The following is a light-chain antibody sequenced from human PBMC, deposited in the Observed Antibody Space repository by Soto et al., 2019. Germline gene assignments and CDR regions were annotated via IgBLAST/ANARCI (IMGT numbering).Light chain of an antibody. CDR1: SGHSNYI. Sequence: QLVLTQSPSASASLGASVKLTCTLSSGHSNYIIAWHQQQPEKGPRYLMKLSSDGSHTKGDGIPDRFSGSSSGTERYLTISSLQSEDEADYYCQTWGTGIVVFGGGTKLTVL. CDR2: LSSDGSH. V-gene: IGLV4-69*01. CDR3: QTWGTGIVV. J-gene: IGLJ2*01.